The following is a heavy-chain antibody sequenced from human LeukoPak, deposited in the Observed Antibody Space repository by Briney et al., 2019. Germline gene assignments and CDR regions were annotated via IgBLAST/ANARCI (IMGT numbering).Heavy chain of an antibody. V-gene: IGHV3-23*01. CDR3: ARENLVVPAAIPLNWFDP. J-gene: IGHJ5*02. CDR2: ISGSGGIT. CDR1: GFTFGTYA. D-gene: IGHD2-2*01. Sequence: GGSLRLSCAASGFTFGTYAMSWVRQTPGKGLGWVSTISGSGGITYYADSVKGRFTISRDNSKNTLYLQMNSLRAEDTAVYYCARENLVVPAAIPLNWFDPWGQGTLVTVSS.